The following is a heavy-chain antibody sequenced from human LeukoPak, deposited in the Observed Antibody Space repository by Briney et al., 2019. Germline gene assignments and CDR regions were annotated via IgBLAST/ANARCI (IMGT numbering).Heavy chain of an antibody. J-gene: IGHJ4*02. CDR1: GYTLTELS. V-gene: IGHV1-24*01. CDR2: FDPEDGET. D-gene: IGHD2-2*01. Sequence: ASVKVSCKASGYTLTELSMHWVRQAPGKGLEWMGGFDPEDGETIYAQKFQGRVTMTEDTSTDTAYMELSSLRSEDTAVYYCATTIVVVPAAPLEDYWGQGTLVTVSS. CDR3: ATTIVVVPAAPLEDY.